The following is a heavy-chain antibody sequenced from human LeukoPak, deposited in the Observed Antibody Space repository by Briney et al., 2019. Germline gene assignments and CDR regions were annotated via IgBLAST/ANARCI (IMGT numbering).Heavy chain of an antibody. CDR2: IYYSGST. D-gene: IGHD1-7*01. J-gene: IGHJ6*03. CDR1: GGSISISTYY. V-gene: IGHV4-39*01. CDR3: TRTGGTIGYYYYHMDV. Sequence: SETLSLTCTVSGGSISISTYYWGWIRQPPGKGLEWIGSIYYSGSTYYNPSLKSRVTISVDTSKNQFSLELRSVTAADTAVYYCTRTGGTIGYYYYHMDVWGKGTTVTVSS.